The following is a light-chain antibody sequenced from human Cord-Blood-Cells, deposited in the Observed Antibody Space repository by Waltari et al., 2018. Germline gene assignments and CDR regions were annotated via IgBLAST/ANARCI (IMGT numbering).Light chain of an antibody. Sequence: DIQMTQSPYSLSASAGDRVTITCRASQSINSYLNWYQQKPGKAPKLLIYATSSLESGVPSRFSGSGSGTDFTLTISSLQPEDFATYYCQQSYSTPLTFGGGTKVEIK. CDR1: QSINSY. CDR2: ATS. J-gene: IGKJ4*01. V-gene: IGKV1-39*01. CDR3: QQSYSTPLT.